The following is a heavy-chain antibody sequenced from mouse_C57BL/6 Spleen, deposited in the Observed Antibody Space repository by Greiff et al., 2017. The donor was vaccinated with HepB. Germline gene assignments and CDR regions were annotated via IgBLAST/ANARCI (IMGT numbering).Heavy chain of an antibody. V-gene: IGHV1-82*01. D-gene: IGHD2-1*01. Sequence: QVQLQQSGPELVKPGASVKISCKASGYAFSSSWMNWVKQRPGKGLEWIGRIYPGDGDTNYNGKFKGKATLTADKSSSTAYMQLSSLTSEDSAVYFCARLYYGNYEHYYAMDYWGQGTSVTVSS. CDR3: ARLYYGNYEHYYAMDY. J-gene: IGHJ4*01. CDR1: GYAFSSSW. CDR2: IYPGDGDT.